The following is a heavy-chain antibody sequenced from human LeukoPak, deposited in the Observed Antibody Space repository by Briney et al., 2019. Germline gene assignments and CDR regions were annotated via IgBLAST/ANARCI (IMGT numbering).Heavy chain of an antibody. D-gene: IGHD6-19*01. CDR3: ARDNIAVAGDFDY. CDR2: ISSSSSYV. J-gene: IGHJ4*02. CDR1: GFTFSSYS. V-gene: IGHV3-21*01. Sequence: GGSLRLSCAASGFTFSSYSMNWVRQAPGKGLEWVSSISSSSSYVYYADSVKGRFTISRDNAKNSLYLQMNSLRAEDTAVYYCARDNIAVAGDFDYWGQGTLVTVSS.